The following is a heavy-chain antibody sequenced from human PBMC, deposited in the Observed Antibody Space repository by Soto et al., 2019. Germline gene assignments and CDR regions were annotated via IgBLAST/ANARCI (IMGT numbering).Heavy chain of an antibody. CDR1: GFSLSTSGVG. D-gene: IGHD3-3*01. J-gene: IGHJ6*03. V-gene: IGHV2-5*01. CDR2: IYWNDDK. CDR3: AHSSRVQGEWLFYDYYYMDV. Sequence: SGPTLVNPTQTLTLTCTFSGFSLSTSGVGVGWIRQPPGKALEWLALIYWNDDKRYSPSLKSRLTITKDTSKNQVVLTMTNMDPVDTATYYCAHSSRVQGEWLFYDYYYMDVWGKGTTVTVSS.